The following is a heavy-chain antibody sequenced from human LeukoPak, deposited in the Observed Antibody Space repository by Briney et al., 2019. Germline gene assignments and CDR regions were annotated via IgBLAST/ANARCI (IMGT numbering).Heavy chain of an antibody. V-gene: IGHV4-39*07. CDR1: GVSISSNTYY. CDR3: ARVLYYYDSSGYYYYFDY. Sequence: PSETLSLTCTVSGVSISSNTYYWGWIRQPPGKGLEWIGSISYSGSTSYNPSLKSRVTISVDTSKNQFSLKLSSVTAADTAVYYCARVLYYYDSSGYYYYFDYWGQGTLVTVSS. CDR2: ISYSGST. J-gene: IGHJ4*02. D-gene: IGHD3-22*01.